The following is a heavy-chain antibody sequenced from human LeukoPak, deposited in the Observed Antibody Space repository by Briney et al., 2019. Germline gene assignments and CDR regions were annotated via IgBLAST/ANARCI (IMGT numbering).Heavy chain of an antibody. V-gene: IGHV4-4*02. CDR1: GGSIDSTNW. J-gene: IGHJ4*02. D-gene: IGHD3-16*02. CDR3: ARSHDHLWGNYPDY. CDR2: IHHDGRI. Sequence: SETLSLTCTVSGGSIDSTNWWNWVRQPPGKGLEWIGEIHHDGRINYNPSLKSRVTLSVDKSKNQFSLRLNSVTAADTAMYYCARSHDHLWGNYPDYWGQGTLVTVSS.